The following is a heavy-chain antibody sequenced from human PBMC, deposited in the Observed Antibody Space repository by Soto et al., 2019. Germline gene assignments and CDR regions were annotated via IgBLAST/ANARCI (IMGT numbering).Heavy chain of an antibody. CDR1: WYNFRRYW. Sequence: PWGFLKISCKTSWYNFRRYWIGWGRPMPGEGLEWMGIIYPGDSNTRYSPSFQGQVTISADKSISTAFLQWSSLKAADSAMYYCARHLHSDSVHISPVSHDYWGQGTLVTVSS. V-gene: IGHV5-51*01. J-gene: IGHJ4*02. CDR3: ARHLHSDSVHISPVSHDY. CDR2: IYPGDSNT. D-gene: IGHD4-4*01.